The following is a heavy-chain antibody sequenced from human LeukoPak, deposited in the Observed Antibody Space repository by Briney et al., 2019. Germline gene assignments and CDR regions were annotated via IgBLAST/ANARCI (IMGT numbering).Heavy chain of an antibody. V-gene: IGHV3-30-3*01. CDR2: ISYDGSNK. CDR3: AGDPTVTNY. CDR1: GFTSSSYA. J-gene: IGHJ4*02. D-gene: IGHD4-11*01. Sequence: GGSLRLSCAASGFTSSSYAMHWVRQAPGKGLEWVAVISYDGSNKYYADSVKGRFTISRDNSKNTLYLQMNSLRAEDTAVYYCAGDPTVTNYWGQGTLVTVSS.